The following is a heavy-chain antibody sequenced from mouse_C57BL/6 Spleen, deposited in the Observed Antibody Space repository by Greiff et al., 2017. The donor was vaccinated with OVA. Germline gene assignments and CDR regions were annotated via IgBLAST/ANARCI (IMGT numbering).Heavy chain of an antibody. J-gene: IGHJ2*01. CDR2: IYPGSGNT. CDR3: AREQDYFDY. Sequence: VKLMESGAELVRPGASVKLSCKASGYTFTDYYINWVKQRPGQGLEWIARIYPGSGNTYYNEKFKGKATLTAEKSSSTAYMQLSSLTSEDSAVYFCAREQDYFDYWGQGTTLTVSS. V-gene: IGHV1-76*01. CDR1: GYTFTDYY.